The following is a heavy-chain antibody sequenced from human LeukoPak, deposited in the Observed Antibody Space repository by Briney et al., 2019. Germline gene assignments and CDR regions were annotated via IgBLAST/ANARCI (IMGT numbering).Heavy chain of an antibody. V-gene: IGHV4-39*01. CDR1: GGSISSSSYY. D-gene: IGHD3-3*01. Sequence: PSETLSLTCTVSGGSISSSSYYWGWIRQPPGKGLGWIGSNYYSGSTYYNPSLKSRVTISVDTSKNQFSLKLSSVTAADTAVYYCARQSPRRIFGVSTPVAYWGQGTLVTVSS. J-gene: IGHJ4*02. CDR2: NYYSGST. CDR3: ARQSPRRIFGVSTPVAY.